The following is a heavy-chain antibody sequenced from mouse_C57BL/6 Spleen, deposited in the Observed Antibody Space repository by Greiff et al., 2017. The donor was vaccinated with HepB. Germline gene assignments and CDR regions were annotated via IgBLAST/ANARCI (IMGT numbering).Heavy chain of an antibody. D-gene: IGHD2-2*01. J-gene: IGHJ1*03. CDR1: GFSLTSYG. CDR3: ARRDGDGNDLLGYFDV. Sequence: VQLVESGPGLVQPSQSLSITCTVSGFSLTSYGVHWVRQSPGKGLEWLGVIWSGGSTDYNAAFISRLSISKDNSKSQVFFKMNSLQADDTAIYYCARRDGDGNDLLGYFDVWGTGTTVTVSS. CDR2: IWSGGST. V-gene: IGHV2-2*01.